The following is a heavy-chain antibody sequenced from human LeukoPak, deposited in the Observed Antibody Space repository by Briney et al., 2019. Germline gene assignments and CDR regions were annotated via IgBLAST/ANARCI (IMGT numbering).Heavy chain of an antibody. CDR3: ARGDKFSGDY. V-gene: IGHV3-48*04. D-gene: IGHD3-16*01. CDR1: GFTFSSYS. Sequence: GSLRLSCAASGFTFSSYSMNWVRQAPGEGLEWVSYISSSSSTIYYAGSVKGRFTISRDNAQDSLYLQMNSLRAEDTAVYYCARGDKFSGDYWGQGTLVTVSS. CDR2: ISSSSSTI. J-gene: IGHJ4*02.